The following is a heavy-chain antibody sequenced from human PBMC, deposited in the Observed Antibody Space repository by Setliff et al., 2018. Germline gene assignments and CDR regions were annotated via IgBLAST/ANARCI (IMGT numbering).Heavy chain of an antibody. CDR3: AKFSSVPGSRFFDY. J-gene: IGHJ4*02. CDR1: GYSFTNYW. Sequence: GESLKISCKGSGYSFTNYWIGWVRQMPGKGLEWMGIIYPGDSDTRYSPSFQGHISISVDKSISTAYLQWNSLKASDTAIYSCAKFSSVPGSRFFDYWGQGALVTVSS. V-gene: IGHV5-51*01. CDR2: IYPGDSDT. D-gene: IGHD2-2*01.